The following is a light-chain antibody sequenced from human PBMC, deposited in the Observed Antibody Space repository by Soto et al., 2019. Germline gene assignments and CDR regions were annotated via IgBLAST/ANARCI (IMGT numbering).Light chain of an antibody. CDR2: GNS. CDR1: SSNIGAGYD. V-gene: IGLV1-40*01. Sequence: QSVLTQPPSVSGAPGQRVTISCTGSSSNIGAGYDVHWYQQLPGTAPKLLIYGNSNRPSGVPDRFSGSKSGTSASLAITGLRAEDEADYYCQSYDRSLKVVFGGGTKLTVL. J-gene: IGLJ2*01. CDR3: QSYDRSLKVV.